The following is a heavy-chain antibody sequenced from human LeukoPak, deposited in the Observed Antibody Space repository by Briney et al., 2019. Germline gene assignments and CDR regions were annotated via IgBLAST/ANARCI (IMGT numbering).Heavy chain of an antibody. CDR2: IIPIFGTA. CDR1: GGTFISYA. D-gene: IGHD5-18*01. CDR3: ARAWKPTNVDTAMAAPPHFDY. V-gene: IGHV1-69*13. J-gene: IGHJ4*02. Sequence: GASVKVSCKASGGTFISYAISWVRQAPGQGLEWMGGIIPIFGTANYAQKFQGRVRINADESTSTAYMELSRLRYKDRAVYYCARAWKPTNVDTAMAAPPHFDYWGQGTLVTVSS.